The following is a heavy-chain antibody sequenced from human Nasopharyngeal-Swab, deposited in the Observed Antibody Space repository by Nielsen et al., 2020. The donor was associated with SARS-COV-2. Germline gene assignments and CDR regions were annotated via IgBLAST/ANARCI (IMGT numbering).Heavy chain of an antibody. V-gene: IGHV3-21*01. CDR1: GFTFSSYS. Sequence: GESLKISCAASGFTFSSYSVNWVRQAPGKGLEWVSSISSSSSYIYYADSVKGRFTISRDNAKNSLYLQMNSLRAEDTAVYYCARSGELRFLEWLNTRPDYWGQGTLVTVSS. CDR2: ISSSSSYI. D-gene: IGHD3-3*01. J-gene: IGHJ4*02. CDR3: ARSGELRFLEWLNTRPDY.